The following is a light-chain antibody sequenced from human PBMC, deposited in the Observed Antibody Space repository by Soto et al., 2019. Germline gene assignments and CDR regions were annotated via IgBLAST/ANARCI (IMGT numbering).Light chain of an antibody. CDR1: QSISSW. Sequence: DIQMTQSPSTLSASVGDRVTITCRASQSISSWMAWYQQKPGKAPKLLIYKASSLESGVPSRFSGMGSGTEVTLSISSLQPDDFASYYCQQYNIYSTFGQGTKVEIK. CDR3: QQYNIYST. V-gene: IGKV1-5*03. J-gene: IGKJ1*01. CDR2: KAS.